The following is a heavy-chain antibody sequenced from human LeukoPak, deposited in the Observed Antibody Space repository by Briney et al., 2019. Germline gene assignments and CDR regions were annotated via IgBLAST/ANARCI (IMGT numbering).Heavy chain of an antibody. J-gene: IGHJ4*02. CDR1: GYTFTGYY. Sequence: ASVKVSCKASGYTFTGYYMHWVRHAPGQGLEWMGWINPNSGGTNYAQKFQGRVTMTRDTSISTAYMELSRLRSDDTAMYYCARDRWELLTFDYWGQGTLVTVSS. D-gene: IGHD1-26*01. V-gene: IGHV1-2*02. CDR3: ARDRWELLTFDY. CDR2: INPNSGGT.